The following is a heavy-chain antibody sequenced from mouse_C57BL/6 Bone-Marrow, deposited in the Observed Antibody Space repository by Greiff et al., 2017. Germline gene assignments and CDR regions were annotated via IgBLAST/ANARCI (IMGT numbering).Heavy chain of an antibody. CDR1: GYTFTSYD. CDR2: IYPRDGST. D-gene: IGHD1-1*01. CDR3: ARSVYYGSSQRYFDY. J-gene: IGHJ2*01. Sequence: VQLVESGPELVKPGASVKLSCKASGYTFTSYDINWVKQRPGQGLEWIGWIYPRDGSTKYNEKFKGKATLTVDTSSSTAYMELHSLTSEDSAVYFCARSVYYGSSQRYFDYWGQGTTLTVSS. V-gene: IGHV1-85*01.